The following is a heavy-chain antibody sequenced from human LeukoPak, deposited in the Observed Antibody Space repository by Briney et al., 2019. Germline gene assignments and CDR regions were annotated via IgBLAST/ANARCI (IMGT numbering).Heavy chain of an antibody. D-gene: IGHD5-18*01. CDR3: RGIQLWARTYAFDI. J-gene: IGHJ3*02. CDR2: IKQDGSGK. Sequence: PGVSLRLSCAASGFTFSSYWRSWVRQAPGKGLEWVANIKQDGSGKYYVDSVKGRFTISRDNAKNSLYLQMNSLRAEDTAVYYCRGIQLWARTYAFDIWGQGTMVTVSS. CDR1: GFTFSSYW. V-gene: IGHV3-7*01.